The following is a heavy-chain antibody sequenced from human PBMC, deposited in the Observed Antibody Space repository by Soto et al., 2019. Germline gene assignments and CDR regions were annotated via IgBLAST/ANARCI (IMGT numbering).Heavy chain of an antibody. D-gene: IGHD3-22*01. V-gene: IGHV1-18*01. J-gene: IGHJ4*02. CDR2: ISAYNGNT. CDR3: ARDLYYDSSGGGGPTDY. Sequence: QVQLVQSGAEVKKPGASVKVSCKASGYTFTSYGISWVRQAPGQGLEWMGWISAYNGNTNYAQKLQGRVTMTTDTSTSTAYMELRSLRSDDTAVYYCARDLYYDSSGGGGPTDYWGQGTLVTVSS. CDR1: GYTFTSYG.